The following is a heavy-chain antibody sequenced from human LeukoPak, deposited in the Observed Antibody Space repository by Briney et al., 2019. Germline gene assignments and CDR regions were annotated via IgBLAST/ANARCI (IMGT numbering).Heavy chain of an antibody. CDR2: IYYSGST. V-gene: IGHV4-59*01. D-gene: IGHD5-24*01. CDR3: ARAMEMVGALDI. J-gene: IGHJ3*02. CDR1: GGSISSYY. Sequence: SETLSLTCTVSGGSISSYYWSWIRPPPGKGLEWIGYIYYSGSTNYNPSLKSRVTISVDTSKNQFSLKLSSVTAADTAVYYCARAMEMVGALDIWGQGTMVTVSS.